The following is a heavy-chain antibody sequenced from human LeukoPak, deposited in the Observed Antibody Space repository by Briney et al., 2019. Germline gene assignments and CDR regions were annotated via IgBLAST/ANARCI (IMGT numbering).Heavy chain of an antibody. CDR1: GGSISSGGYY. CDR2: IYYSGST. V-gene: IGHV4-31*03. CDR3: ARVWFGELLLHWFDP. D-gene: IGHD3-10*01. J-gene: IGHJ5*02. Sequence: PSETLSLTCTVSGGSISSGGYYWSWIRQHPGKGLEWIGYIYYSGSTYYNPSLKSRVTISVDTSKNQFSLKLSPVTAADTAVYYCARVWFGELLLHWFDPWGQGTLVTVSS.